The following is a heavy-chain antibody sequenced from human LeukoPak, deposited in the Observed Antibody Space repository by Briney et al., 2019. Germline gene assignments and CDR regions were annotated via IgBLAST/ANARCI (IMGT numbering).Heavy chain of an antibody. CDR3: ARAYDYFDSSGPPDY. V-gene: IGHV3-9*01. CDR1: GFTFDDYA. J-gene: IGHJ4*02. D-gene: IGHD3-22*01. CDR2: ISWNSGSI. Sequence: PGGSLRLSCAASGFTFDDYAMHWVRQAPGKGLEWVSGISWNSGSIGYADSVKGRFTISRDNAKNSLYLQMNSLRAEDTALYYCARAYDYFDSSGPPDYWGQGTLVTVSS.